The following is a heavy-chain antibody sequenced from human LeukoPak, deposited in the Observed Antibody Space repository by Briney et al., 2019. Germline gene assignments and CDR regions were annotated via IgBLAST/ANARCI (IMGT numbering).Heavy chain of an antibody. J-gene: IGHJ5*02. D-gene: IGHD3-10*02. V-gene: IGHV4-30-4*01. CDR3: VTKCGGGNWFDP. CDR1: GGSISSGDYY. CDR2: IYYSGST. Sequence: SQTLSLTCTVSGGSISSGDYYWSWIRQPPGQGLEWIGYIYYSGSTYYNPSLKSRVTISVDTSKNQFSLKLSSVTAVDTAVYYCVTKCGGGNWFDPWGQGTLVTVSS.